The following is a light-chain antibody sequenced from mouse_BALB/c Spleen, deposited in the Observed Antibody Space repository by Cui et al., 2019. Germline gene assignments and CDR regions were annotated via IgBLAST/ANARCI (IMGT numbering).Light chain of an antibody. J-gene: IGKJ1*01. CDR3: QQYSSYPT. Sequence: DIVMTQSHKFMSTSVGERVISSCETGQVVGTAVAWYQQKPGQSPNLLIYWAATRPTVVPERFTGGGAGTDFTLTSSNVQSEDLAYYFCQQYSSYPTFGGGTKLEIK. CDR2: WAA. CDR1: QVVGTA. V-gene: IGKV6-23*01.